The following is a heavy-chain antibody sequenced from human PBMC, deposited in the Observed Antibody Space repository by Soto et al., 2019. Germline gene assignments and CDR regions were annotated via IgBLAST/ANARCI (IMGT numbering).Heavy chain of an antibody. Sequence: QITLKESGPTLVKPTQTLTLTCSFSGFSLSTSGVGVGWIRQPPGKALEWLAVIYWDDDKRYSPSLKSRLTITKDTSKNQVVLIMTNMDPVDTATYHCAHRRPSAAFDYWGQGTLVPVSS. V-gene: IGHV2-5*02. CDR3: AHRRPSAAFDY. CDR2: IYWDDDK. CDR1: GFSLSTSGVG. D-gene: IGHD2-15*01. J-gene: IGHJ4*02.